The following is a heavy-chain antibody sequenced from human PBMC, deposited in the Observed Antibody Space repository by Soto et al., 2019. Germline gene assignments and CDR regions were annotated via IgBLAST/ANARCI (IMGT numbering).Heavy chain of an antibody. CDR2: ISTKNGHT. J-gene: IGHJ5*02. CDR3: ARDHFPWFDP. Sequence: QVQLVQSGAEVKKSGASVKVSCKASGYTFLTYDISWVRQAPGQGLEWMGWISTKNGHTNYSQNLQGRATMTTDTSTNTAYLELRNLRSDDMAVYFCARDHFPWFDPWGQGTLVTVSS. D-gene: IGHD3-3*02. CDR1: GYTFLTYD. V-gene: IGHV1-18*03.